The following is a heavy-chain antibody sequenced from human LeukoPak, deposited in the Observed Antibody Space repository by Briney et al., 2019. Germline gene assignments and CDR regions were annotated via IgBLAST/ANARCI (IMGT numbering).Heavy chain of an antibody. V-gene: IGHV4-39*01. CDR3: ARHRVGDYGLYYFDY. CDR2: IYYNGST. J-gene: IGHJ4*02. Sequence: SETLSLTCTASGGSISSRSYYWVWLRQPPGKGREWIGRIYYNGSTYYNPSLKSRTTISEDTSKNQFPLKVTPVTAAVTAVYYCARHRVGDYGLYYFDYWGQGTLVTVSS. D-gene: IGHD4-17*01. CDR1: GGSISSRSYY.